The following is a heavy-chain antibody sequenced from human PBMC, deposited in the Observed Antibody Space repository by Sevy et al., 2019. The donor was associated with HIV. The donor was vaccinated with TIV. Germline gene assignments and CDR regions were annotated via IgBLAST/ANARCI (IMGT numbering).Heavy chain of an antibody. CDR1: GFSLDDYA. J-gene: IGHJ4*02. D-gene: IGHD3-3*02. CDR3: ASDIGAGGNSETSSPPFFFYYFDS. V-gene: IGHV3-9*01. Sequence: GGSLRLSCAASGFSLDDYAMHWVRQSSGKGLEWVAGISWNSGSMGYADSVKGRFTISRDNARNTLYLQMNNMRSEDTALYYCASDIGAGGNSETSSPPFFFYYFDSWGQGTLVTVSS. CDR2: ISWNSGSM.